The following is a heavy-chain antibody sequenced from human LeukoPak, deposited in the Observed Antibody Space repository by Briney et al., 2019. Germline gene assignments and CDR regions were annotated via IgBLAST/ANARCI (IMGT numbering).Heavy chain of an antibody. CDR1: GYSFTTYG. D-gene: IGHD6-6*01. Sequence: ASVKVSCKASGYSFTTYGISWVRQAPGQGHEWMGWISAYNGNTNYAQKLQGRVTMTTDTSTSTPYMELRSLRDDDTAGSYCGRDKIGARPNWFDPGGQGTLVTVSS. CDR2: ISAYNGNT. CDR3: GRDKIGARPNWFDP. V-gene: IGHV1-18*01. J-gene: IGHJ5*02.